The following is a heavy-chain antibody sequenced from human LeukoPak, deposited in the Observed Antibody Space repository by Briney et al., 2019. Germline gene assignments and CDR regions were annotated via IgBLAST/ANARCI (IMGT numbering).Heavy chain of an antibody. J-gene: IGHJ6*03. V-gene: IGHV1-8*01. CDR3: ARGRVRKYQLPKSYYYYYMDV. D-gene: IGHD2-2*01. Sequence: ASVKVSCKASGYTFTSYGINWVRQATGQGLEWMGWMNPNSGNTGYAQKFQGRVTMTRNTSISTAYMELSSLRSEDTAVYYCARGRVRKYQLPKSYYYYYMDVWGKGTTVTVSS. CDR2: MNPNSGNT. CDR1: GYTFTSYG.